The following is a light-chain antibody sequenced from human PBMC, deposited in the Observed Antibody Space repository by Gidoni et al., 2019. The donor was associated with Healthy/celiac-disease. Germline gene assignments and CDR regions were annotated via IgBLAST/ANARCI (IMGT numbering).Light chain of an antibody. CDR1: QSISSN. V-gene: IGKV1-39*01. CDR3: QQSNSNPLT. Sequence: IQMSQSPSSLSASVGDRVTITCRESQSISSNLNWYQQKPGKEPKLLIYAASSLQSGVTSRISSSGAWTVVTTTISSMQHEDYATDYCQQSNSNPLTFGPGTKVDIK. CDR2: AAS. J-gene: IGKJ3*01.